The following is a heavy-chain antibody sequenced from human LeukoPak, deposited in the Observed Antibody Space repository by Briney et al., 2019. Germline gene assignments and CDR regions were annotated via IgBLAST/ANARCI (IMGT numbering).Heavy chain of an antibody. CDR1: GFTFNNYV. V-gene: IGHV3-23*01. D-gene: IGHD5-18*01. CDR2: ISASAAMT. CDR3: ATYRQVLLPFES. J-gene: IGHJ4*02. Sequence: GGSLRLSCEASGFTFNNYVMTWVRQAPGKGLEWVSSISASAAMTYYADSVKGRFTISRDNSKNTLYLQMNSLRAEDTAVYYCATYRQVLLPFESWGQGTLVTVSS.